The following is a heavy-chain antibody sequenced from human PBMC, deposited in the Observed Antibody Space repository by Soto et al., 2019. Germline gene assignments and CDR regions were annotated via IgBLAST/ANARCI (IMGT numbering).Heavy chain of an antibody. CDR1: GYIFTGYH. CDR2: INPNSGGT. J-gene: IGHJ6*02. Sequence: ASVKVSCKASGYIFTGYHMHWVRQAPGQGLEWMGWINPNSGGTKYAQKFQGRVTMTRDTSISTAYMELSSLRSDDTAVYYCARERSVGYCITTTCPKPFYYYAMDVWGQGTTVTVSS. V-gene: IGHV1-2*02. D-gene: IGHD2-2*01. CDR3: ARERSVGYCITTTCPKPFYYYAMDV.